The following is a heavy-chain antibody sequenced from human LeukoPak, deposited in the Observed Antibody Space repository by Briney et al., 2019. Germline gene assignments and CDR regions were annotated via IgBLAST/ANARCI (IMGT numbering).Heavy chain of an antibody. CDR3: ARGRYPGITIFGVVIFWNYMDV. V-gene: IGHV3-7*03. CDR2: IKQDGSEK. Sequence: GGSLRLSCAASGFSFSNYWMSWVRQAPGKGLEWVANIKQDGSEKYYVDSVKGRFTISRDNANNSLYLQMNSLRAEDTALYYCARGRYPGITIFGVVIFWNYMDVWGKGTTVTVSS. CDR1: GFSFSNYW. D-gene: IGHD3-3*01. J-gene: IGHJ6*03.